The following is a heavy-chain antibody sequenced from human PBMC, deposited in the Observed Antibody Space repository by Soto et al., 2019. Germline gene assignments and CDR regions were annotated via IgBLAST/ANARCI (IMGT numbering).Heavy chain of an antibody. CDR1: GFTVSSNY. V-gene: IGHV3-53*04. CDR2: IYSGGST. D-gene: IGHD6-13*01. Sequence: EVQLVESGGGLVQPGGSLRLSCAASGFTVSSNYMSWVRQAPGKGLEWVSVIYSGGSTYYADSVKGRFTISRHNSENTVYLQLNSLRPEDTAVYYGARLLSSSWYVDYWGQGTLVTVSS. CDR3: ARLLSSSWYVDY. J-gene: IGHJ4*02.